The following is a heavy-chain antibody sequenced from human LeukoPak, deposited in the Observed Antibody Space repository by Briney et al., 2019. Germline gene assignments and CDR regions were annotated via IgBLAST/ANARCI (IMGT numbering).Heavy chain of an antibody. CDR2: IYYSGST. J-gene: IGHJ4*02. D-gene: IGHD3-10*01. Sequence: SETLSLTCTVSGGSISSYYWSWIRQPPGKGLEWIGYIYYSGSTNYNPSLKSRVTISVDTSKNQFSLKLSSVTAADTAVYYCARTRSSVYFDYWGQGTLVTVSS. CDR3: ARTRSSVYFDY. CDR1: GGSISSYY. V-gene: IGHV4-59*01.